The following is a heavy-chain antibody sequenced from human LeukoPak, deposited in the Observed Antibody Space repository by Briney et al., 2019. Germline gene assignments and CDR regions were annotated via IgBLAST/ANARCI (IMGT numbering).Heavy chain of an antibody. D-gene: IGHD3-3*01. J-gene: IGHJ4*02. CDR1: GFTFSSYS. Sequence: GGSLRLSCAASGFTFSSYSMNWVRQAPGKGLEWVSSISSSSSYIYYADSVKGRFTISRDNAKNSLYLQMNSLRAEDTAVYYCARAQYYDFWSGYYSLRSFDYWGQGTLVTVSS. V-gene: IGHV3-21*01. CDR2: ISSSSSYI. CDR3: ARAQYYDFWSGYYSLRSFDY.